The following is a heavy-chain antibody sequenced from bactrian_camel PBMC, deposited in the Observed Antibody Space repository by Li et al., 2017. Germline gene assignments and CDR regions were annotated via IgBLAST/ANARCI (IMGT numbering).Heavy chain of an antibody. J-gene: IGHJ4*01. CDR2: IAYDGWVS. D-gene: IGHD3*01. CDR3: AAKATDCSQWNTYNY. Sequence: VQLVESGGGLVQPGGSLRLSCSASGFQFADYPMSWVRQAPGKGLEWVAQIAYDGWVSRYHDSAKGRFTISQHSANTVYLQMDSLEPEDTGMYFCAAKATDCSQWNTYNYFGQGTQVTVS. CDR1: GFQFADYP. V-gene: IGHV3S36*01.